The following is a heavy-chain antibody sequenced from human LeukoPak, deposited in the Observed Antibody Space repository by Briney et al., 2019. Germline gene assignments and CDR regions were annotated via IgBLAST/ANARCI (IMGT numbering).Heavy chain of an antibody. CDR1: GFTFSSYA. CDR2: ISYDGSNK. CDR3: AREWELLLFDY. Sequence: PGGSLRLSCAASGFTFSSYAMHWVRQAPGKGLEWVAVISYDGSNKYYADSEKGRFTISRDNSKNTLYLQMNSLRAEDTAVYYCAREWELLLFDYWGQGTLVTVSS. D-gene: IGHD1-26*01. J-gene: IGHJ4*02. V-gene: IGHV3-30-3*01.